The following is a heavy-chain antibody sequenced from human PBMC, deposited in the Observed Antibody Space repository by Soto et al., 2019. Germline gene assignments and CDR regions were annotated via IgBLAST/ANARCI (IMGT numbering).Heavy chain of an antibody. V-gene: IGHV4-34*01. CDR1: GGSFSGYY. D-gene: IGHD2-2*01. J-gene: IGHJ5*02. CDR3: ASAREDIVVVPAARSGNWFDP. Sequence: QVQLPQWGAGLLKPSETLSLTGAIYGGSFSGYYCSWIRQPPQKGLEWIEDINHSGSTNYNPSLKSRVTISVDRSNNQFSLTLSSVTAADTAVYYCASAREDIVVVPAARSGNWFDPWGKGTLVTVSS. CDR2: INHSGST.